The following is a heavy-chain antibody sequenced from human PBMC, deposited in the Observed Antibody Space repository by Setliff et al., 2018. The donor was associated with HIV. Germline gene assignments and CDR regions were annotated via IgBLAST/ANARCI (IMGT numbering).Heavy chain of an antibody. V-gene: IGHV4-30-4*08. J-gene: IGHJ4*02. D-gene: IGHD5-12*01. Sequence: SETLSLTCTVSGGSISSGDYYWSWIRQPPGKGLEWIGYIYYSGSTYYNPSLKSRVTISVDTSKNQFSLKVSSVTAADTAVYYCARDRGGGYHNLDYWGQGTLVTVSS. CDR3: ARDRGGGYHNLDY. CDR1: GGSISSGDYY. CDR2: IYYSGST.